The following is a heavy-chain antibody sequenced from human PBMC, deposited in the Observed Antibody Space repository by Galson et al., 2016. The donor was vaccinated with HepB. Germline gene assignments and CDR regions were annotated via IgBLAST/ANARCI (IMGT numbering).Heavy chain of an antibody. D-gene: IGHD6-19*01. J-gene: IGHJ4*02. CDR3: GKTFDYFNGWIDQ. Sequence: SLRLSCAVSGFLYKNYGMTWVRQAPGKGLEWVSGISGSGGTTFYEDSVQGRFTISRDNAQNTLDLQMNSLSVEDTAVYYCGKTFDYFNGWIDQWGQGTLVIVSS. CDR1: GFLYKNYG. CDR2: ISGSGGTT. V-gene: IGHV3-23*01.